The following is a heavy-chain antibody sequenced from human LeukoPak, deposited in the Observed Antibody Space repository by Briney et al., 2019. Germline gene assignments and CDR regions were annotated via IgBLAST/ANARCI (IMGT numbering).Heavy chain of an antibody. CDR3: ASGYSSSWYGYFDY. J-gene: IGHJ4*02. V-gene: IGHV3-30-3*01. CDR2: ISYDGSNK. CDR1: GFTFSSYP. D-gene: IGHD6-13*01. Sequence: PGGSLRLSCAASGFTFSSYPMHWVRQAPGKGLEWLAVISYDGSNKYYADSVKGRFTISRDNSKNTLYLQMNSLRAEDTAVYYCASGYSSSWYGYFDYWGQGTLVTVSS.